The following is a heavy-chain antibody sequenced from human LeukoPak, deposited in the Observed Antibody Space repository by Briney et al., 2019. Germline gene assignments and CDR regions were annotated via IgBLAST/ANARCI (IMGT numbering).Heavy chain of an antibody. CDR2: IKSKTDGGTT. CDR1: GFTFSNAW. CDR3: TTEITMIVVVLDAFDI. J-gene: IGHJ3*02. D-gene: IGHD3-22*01. V-gene: IGHV3-15*01. Sequence: PGGSLRLSCAASGFTFSNAWMSWVRQAPGKGLEWVGRIKSKTDGGTTDYAAPVKGRFNISRDDSKNTLYLQMNSQKTEDTAVYYCTTEITMIVVVLDAFDIWGQGTMVTVSS.